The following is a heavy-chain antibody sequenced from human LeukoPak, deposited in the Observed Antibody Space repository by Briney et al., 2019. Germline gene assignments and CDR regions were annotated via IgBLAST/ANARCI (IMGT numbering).Heavy chain of an antibody. CDR1: GFTFSSYG. V-gene: IGHV3-33*01. CDR3: ARDRWELHPYNWFDP. CDR2: IWYDGSNK. J-gene: IGHJ5*02. Sequence: GGSLRLSCAASGFTFSSYGMHWVRQAPGKGLERVAVIWYDGSNKYYADSVKGRFTISRDNSKNTLYLQMNSLRAEDTAVYYCARDRWELHPYNWFDPWGQGTLVTVSS. D-gene: IGHD1-26*01.